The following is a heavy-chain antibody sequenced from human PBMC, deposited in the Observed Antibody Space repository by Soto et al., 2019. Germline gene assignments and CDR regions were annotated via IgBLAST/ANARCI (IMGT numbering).Heavy chain of an antibody. Sequence: PGGSLRLSCAASGFTFSSYAMSWVRQAPGKGLEWVSAISGSGGSTYYADSVKGRFTIPRDNSKNTLYLQMNSLRAEDTAVYYCAKESYYYDSSGYHRWFDHWGQGTLVTVSS. CDR2: ISGSGGST. J-gene: IGHJ5*02. CDR3: AKESYYYDSSGYHRWFDH. CDR1: GFTFSSYA. V-gene: IGHV3-23*01. D-gene: IGHD3-22*01.